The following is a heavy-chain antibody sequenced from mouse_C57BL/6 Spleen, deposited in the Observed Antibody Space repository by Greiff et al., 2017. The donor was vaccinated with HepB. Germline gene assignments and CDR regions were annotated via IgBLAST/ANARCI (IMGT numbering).Heavy chain of an antibody. Sequence: EVKLVESGGGLVKPGGSLKLSCAASGFTFSSYAMSWVRQTPEKRLEWVATISDGGSYTYYPDNVKGRFTISRDTAKNNLYLQMSHLKSEDTAMYYCARDNHYDYDGKGYYFDYWGQGTTLTVSS. CDR3: ARDNHYDYDGKGYYFDY. CDR1: GFTFSSYA. CDR2: ISDGGSYT. J-gene: IGHJ2*01. D-gene: IGHD2-4*01. V-gene: IGHV5-4*01.